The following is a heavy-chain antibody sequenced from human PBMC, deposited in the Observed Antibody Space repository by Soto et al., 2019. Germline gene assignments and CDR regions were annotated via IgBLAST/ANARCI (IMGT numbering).Heavy chain of an antibody. V-gene: IGHV3-21*01. CDR3: ARAGGYDYVFDY. Sequence: PGGSLRLSCAASGFTFSSYSMNWVRQAPGKGLEWVSSISSSSSYIYYADSVKGRFTISRDNAKNSLYLQMNSLRAEDTAVYYCARAGGYDYVFDYWGKGTLVTVSS. J-gene: IGHJ4*02. D-gene: IGHD5-12*01. CDR1: GFTFSSYS. CDR2: ISSSSSYI.